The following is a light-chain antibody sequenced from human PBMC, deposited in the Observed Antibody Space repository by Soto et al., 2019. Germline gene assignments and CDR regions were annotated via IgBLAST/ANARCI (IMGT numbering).Light chain of an antibody. CDR3: QQYGSSPLT. Sequence: EIVLTQSPGTLSLSPGERATLSCRASQGVSTFLAWYQQKPGQAPRLLIYGASTRATGIPDRFSGSGSGTDFTLTIRRLEPEDFAVYYCQQYGSSPLTFGGGTKVDIK. J-gene: IGKJ4*01. CDR1: QGVSTF. V-gene: IGKV3-20*01. CDR2: GAS.